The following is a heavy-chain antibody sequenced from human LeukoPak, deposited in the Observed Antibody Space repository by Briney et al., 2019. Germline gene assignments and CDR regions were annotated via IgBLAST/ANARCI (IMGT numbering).Heavy chain of an antibody. CDR3: ARSDFWSGYSGDAFDI. V-gene: IGHV4-39*07. D-gene: IGHD3-3*01. CDR1: GGSISSSSYY. CDR2: IYYSGST. J-gene: IGHJ3*02. Sequence: PSETLSLTCTVSGGSISSSSYYWGWIRQPPGKGLEWIGSIYYSGSTYYNPSLKSRVTISVDTSKNQFSLKLSSVTAADTAVYYCARSDFWSGYSGDAFDIWGQGTMVTVSS.